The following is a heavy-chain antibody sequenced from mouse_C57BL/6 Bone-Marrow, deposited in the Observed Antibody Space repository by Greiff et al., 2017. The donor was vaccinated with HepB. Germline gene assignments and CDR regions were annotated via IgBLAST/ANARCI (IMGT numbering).Heavy chain of an antibody. D-gene: IGHD2-5*01. CDR2: ISDGGSYT. CDR1: GFTFSSYA. Sequence: EVQGVESGGGLVKPGGSLKLSCAASGFTFSSYAMSWVRQTPEKRLEWVATISDGGSYTYYPDNVKGRCTISRDNAKNNLYLQMSHLKSEDTAMYYCAVYYSNSWFAYWGQGTLVTVSA. J-gene: IGHJ3*01. CDR3: AVYYSNSWFAY. V-gene: IGHV5-4*01.